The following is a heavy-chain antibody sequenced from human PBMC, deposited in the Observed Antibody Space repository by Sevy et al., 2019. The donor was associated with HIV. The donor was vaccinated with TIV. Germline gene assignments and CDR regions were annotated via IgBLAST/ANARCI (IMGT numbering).Heavy chain of an antibody. CDR2: FNPVNGEP. V-gene: IGHV1-24*01. CDR3: ATDLYGGYFRRI. J-gene: IGHJ4*02. Sequence: ASVKVSCKVSGDSLSQLSMHWLRHAPGNGPEWMSGFNPVNGEPIFVQKFQGRLITTEDTSMKTAYMELTSLTSQDTAVYYCATDLYGGYFRRIWGQGTLVTVSS. CDR1: GDSLSQLS. D-gene: IGHD4-17*01.